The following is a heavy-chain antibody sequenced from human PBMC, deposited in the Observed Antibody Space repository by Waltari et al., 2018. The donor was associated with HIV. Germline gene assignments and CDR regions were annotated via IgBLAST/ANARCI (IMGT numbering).Heavy chain of an antibody. V-gene: IGHV3-7*04. CDR1: GFPFSSSC. Sequence: EVQLVESGGGLVQPGGSLRLSCAASGFPFSSSCLRWVPQAPGKGLEWVANIKQDGSEKYYVDSVNCRFTISRDNAENSLYLQMNSLRAEDTAVYYCARGGFYGSGSKVNWGQGTLVTVSS. CDR2: IKQDGSEK. D-gene: IGHD3-10*01. J-gene: IGHJ4*02. CDR3: ARGGFYGSGSKVN.